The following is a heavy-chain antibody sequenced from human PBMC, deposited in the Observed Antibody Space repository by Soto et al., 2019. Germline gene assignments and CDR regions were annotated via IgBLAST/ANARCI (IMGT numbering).Heavy chain of an antibody. CDR1: GFTLSSYS. Sequence: EVQLLESGGGLVQPGGSLRISCAASGFTLSSYSITWLRQAPGKGLEWVSTISNSGGSTYYIDSVKGRFTISRDNSKNTLYLQMNSLRAEDTAVYFCAKDWTSIWGQGTMVTVSS. D-gene: IGHD3-3*01. CDR3: AKDWTSI. V-gene: IGHV3-23*01. J-gene: IGHJ3*02. CDR2: ISNSGGST.